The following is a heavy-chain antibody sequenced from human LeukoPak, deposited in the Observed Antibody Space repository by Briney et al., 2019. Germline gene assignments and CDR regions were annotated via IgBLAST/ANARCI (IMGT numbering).Heavy chain of an antibody. CDR2: TSPSGGTI. CDR3: AREKKTEWTTGAFDM. Sequence: GGSLRLSCVASGFNFGDYYMSGIRQAPETGLEWLSHTSPSGGTIYYTDSVKGRFTMSRDNAQNALYLEMNSLRAEDTAVYYCAREKKTEWTTGAFDMWGQGTMVIVSS. CDR1: GFNFGDYY. J-gene: IGHJ3*02. D-gene: IGHD3-3*01. V-gene: IGHV3-11*01.